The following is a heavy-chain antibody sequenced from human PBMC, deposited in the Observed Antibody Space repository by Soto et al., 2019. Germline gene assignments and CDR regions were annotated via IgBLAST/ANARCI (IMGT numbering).Heavy chain of an antibody. CDR1: GFTFSSYA. CDR2: ISYDGSNK. Sequence: QVQLVESGGGVVQPGRSLRLSCAASGFTFSSYAIHWVRQAPGKGLEWVTLISYDGSNKYYADSVKGRFTISRDNSKNTLYLQMNSLRGEDTAVYYCARDSLTGKYRPNYLDFWGQGTLVTVSS. J-gene: IGHJ4*02. D-gene: IGHD2-2*01. V-gene: IGHV3-30-3*01. CDR3: ARDSLTGKYRPNYLDF.